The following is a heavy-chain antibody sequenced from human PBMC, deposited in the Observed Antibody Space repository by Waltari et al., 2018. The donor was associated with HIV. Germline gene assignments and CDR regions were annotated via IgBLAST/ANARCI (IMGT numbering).Heavy chain of an antibody. J-gene: IGHJ5*02. CDR3: GRLLSLGGSSGWGNNWVDP. V-gene: IGHV5-51*01. Sequence: EVQPAQSGYEVKKAGESLKISCDLPTNIIDNYWIAWVRQMPGKGLEWMGIVFGDDSKVRYSPSFHGRVTISGDKSMKTSYLYWGSLKASDTTTYYCGRLLSLGGSSGWGNNWVDPWGQGTLVTVAS. CDR1: TNIIDNYW. CDR2: VFGDDSKV. D-gene: IGHD6-19*01.